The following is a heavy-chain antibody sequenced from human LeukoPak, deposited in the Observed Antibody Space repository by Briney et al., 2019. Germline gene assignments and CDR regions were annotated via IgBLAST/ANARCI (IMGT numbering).Heavy chain of an antibody. CDR2: ISYDGSNK. V-gene: IGHV3-30*04. CDR1: GLTFSSYA. D-gene: IGHD6-13*01. J-gene: IGHJ4*02. CDR3: ARGETPIAAAGIRY. Sequence: GGALRLSCAASGLTFSSYAMHWVRQAPGKGLEWVAVISYDGSNKYYADSVKGRFTISRDNSKNTLYLQMNSLRAEDTAVYYCARGETPIAAAGIRYWGQGTLVTVSS.